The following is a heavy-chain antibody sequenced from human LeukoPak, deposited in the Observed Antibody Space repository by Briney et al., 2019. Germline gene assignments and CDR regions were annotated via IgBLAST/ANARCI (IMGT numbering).Heavy chain of an antibody. V-gene: IGHV1-69*01. CDR1: GGTFSSYA. D-gene: IGHD6-13*01. J-gene: IGHJ4*02. CDR2: IIPIFGTA. Sequence: SVKVPCKASGGTFSSYAISWVRQAPGQGLEWMGGIIPIFGTANYAQKFQGRVTITADESTSTAYMELSSLRSEDTAVYYCASGSSSPRAFDYWGQGTLVTVSS. CDR3: ASGSSSPRAFDY.